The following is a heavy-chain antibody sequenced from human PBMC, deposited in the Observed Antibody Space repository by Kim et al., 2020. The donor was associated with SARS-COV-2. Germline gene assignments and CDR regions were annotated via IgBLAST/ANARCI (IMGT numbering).Heavy chain of an antibody. CDR2: IYYSGST. V-gene: IGHV4-59*01. J-gene: IGHJ4*02. Sequence: SETLSLTCTVSGGSISSYYWSWIRQPPGKGLEWIGYIYYSGSTNYNPSLKSLVTISVDTSKNQFSLKLSSVTAADTAVYYCARDQGSSVDYWGQGTLVTVSS. D-gene: IGHD6-6*01. CDR3: ARDQGSSVDY. CDR1: GGSISSYY.